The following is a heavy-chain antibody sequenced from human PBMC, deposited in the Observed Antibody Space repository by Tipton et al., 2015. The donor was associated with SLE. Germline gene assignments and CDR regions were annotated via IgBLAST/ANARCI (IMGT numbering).Heavy chain of an antibody. CDR1: GFTFSSYE. CDR2: ISSSGSTI. V-gene: IGHV3-48*03. Sequence: GSLRLSCAASGFTFSSYEMNWVRQAPGKGLEWVSYISSSGSTIYYADSVKGRFTISRDNAKNSLYLQMNSLRAEDTAVYYCARVALGGFDYWGQGTLVTVSS. CDR3: ARVALGGFDY. J-gene: IGHJ4*02. D-gene: IGHD3-16*01.